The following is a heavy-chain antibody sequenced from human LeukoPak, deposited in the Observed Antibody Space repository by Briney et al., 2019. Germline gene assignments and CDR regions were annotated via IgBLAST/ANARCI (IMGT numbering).Heavy chain of an antibody. D-gene: IGHD5-12*01. Sequence: GRSLRLSCAASGFTFSNGCMTWARQGPGKGLEWVAHINQDGSKAYYIDSVKARFTISRDNAKNSLSLQMNSLRAEDTAVYYCVRDGGVSGYDLLDYWGQGTLVTVSS. CDR3: VRDGGVSGYDLLDY. J-gene: IGHJ4*02. CDR2: INQDGSKA. CDR1: GFTFSNGC. V-gene: IGHV3-7*01.